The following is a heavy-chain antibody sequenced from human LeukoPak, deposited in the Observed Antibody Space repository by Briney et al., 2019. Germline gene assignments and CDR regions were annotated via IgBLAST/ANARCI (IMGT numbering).Heavy chain of an antibody. CDR3: ARDSTYYYDSGSSGPHYFDT. J-gene: IGHJ4*02. D-gene: IGHD3-10*01. V-gene: IGHV3-30-3*01. Sequence: GGSLRLSCAASGFTFSNYAMHWVRQAPGKGLEWVSLISSGGSYEYYADSVKGRFTISRDNSKNTLYLQLNSLRADDTAVYYCARDSTYYYDSGSSGPHYFDTSGQGNLVTVSS. CDR1: GFTFSNYA. CDR2: ISSGGSYE.